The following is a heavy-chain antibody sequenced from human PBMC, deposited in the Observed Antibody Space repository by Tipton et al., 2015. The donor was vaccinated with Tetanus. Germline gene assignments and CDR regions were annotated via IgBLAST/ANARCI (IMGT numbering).Heavy chain of an antibody. J-gene: IGHJ4*02. V-gene: IGHV4-34*01. D-gene: IGHD3-22*01. CDR1: GGSFSGYY. Sequence: TLSLTCAVYGGSFSGYYWSWIRQPPGKGLEWIGEINHSGSTNYNPSLKSRVTISVDTSKNQFSLKLSSVTAADTAVYYCARGGPVVVTMIVVVITPFDYWGQGTLVTVSS. CDR3: ARGGPVVVTMIVVVITPFDY. CDR2: INHSGST.